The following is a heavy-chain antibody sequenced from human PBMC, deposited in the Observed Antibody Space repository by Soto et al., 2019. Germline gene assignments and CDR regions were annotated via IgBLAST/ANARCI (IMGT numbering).Heavy chain of an antibody. Sequence: GASVKVSSKASGYTFTSYYMHWMRHAPGQGLEWMGIINPSGGSTSYAQKFQGRVTMTRDTSTSTVYMELSSLRSEDTAVYYCARGPYYYYYYMDVWGKGTTVTVSS. J-gene: IGHJ6*03. CDR2: INPSGGST. CDR3: ARGPYYYYYYMDV. CDR1: GYTFTSYY. V-gene: IGHV1-46*03.